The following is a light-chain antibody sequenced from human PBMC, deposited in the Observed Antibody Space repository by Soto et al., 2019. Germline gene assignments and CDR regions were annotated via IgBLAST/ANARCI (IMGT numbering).Light chain of an antibody. Sequence: QSALTQPRSVSGSPGQSVTISCTGTSSDVGGYNYVSWYQQHPGKAPKLMIYDVSKRPSVVPDRFSGSKSGNTASLTISGLQAEDEADYYCCSYAGSYTFVYVFGTGTKVTVL. CDR3: CSYAGSYTFVYV. CDR1: SSDVGGYNY. V-gene: IGLV2-11*01. J-gene: IGLJ1*01. CDR2: DVS.